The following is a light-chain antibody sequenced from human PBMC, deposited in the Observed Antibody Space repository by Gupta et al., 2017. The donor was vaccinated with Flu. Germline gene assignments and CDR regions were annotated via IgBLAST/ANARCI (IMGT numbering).Light chain of an antibody. J-gene: IGLJ2*01. CDR3: QYSDSITRDLV. Sequence: NFMLTQPHSVSESPGKTVTISCTRTSGSIATTYVQWYQQRPGSSPNTVSFVVNRRLSGVPDRFSGFIDSSSNSASPKTTGLNTEEEADDYCQYSDSITRDLVFGGGTRLTVL. CDR2: VVN. CDR1: SGSIATTY. V-gene: IGLV6-57*01.